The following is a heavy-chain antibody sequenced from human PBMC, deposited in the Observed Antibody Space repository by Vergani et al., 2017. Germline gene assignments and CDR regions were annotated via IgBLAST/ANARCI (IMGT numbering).Heavy chain of an antibody. CDR3: ARGRYYGSGRRPYYGMDV. J-gene: IGHJ6*02. V-gene: IGHV4-34*01. Sequence: QLQLQQSGPGLVKPSETLSLTCAVYGGSFSGYYWSGIRQPPGKGLEWIGEINHSGSTNYNPALKCRVTISVDTSKNQFSLKLSSVTAADTAVYYCARGRYYGSGRRPYYGMDVWGQGTTVTVSS. CDR2: INHSGST. D-gene: IGHD3-10*01. CDR1: GGSFSGYY.